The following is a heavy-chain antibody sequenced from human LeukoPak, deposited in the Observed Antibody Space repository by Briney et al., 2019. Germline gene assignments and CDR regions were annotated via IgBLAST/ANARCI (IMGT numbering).Heavy chain of an antibody. CDR1: GYTFTSYG. Sequence: ASVKVSCKASGYTFTSYGISWVRQAPGQGLEWMGWISAYNGNTDYAQKLRGRVTMTTDTSTSTAYMELRSLRSDDTAVYYCARDRSGYYRTSFDYWGQGTLVTVSS. V-gene: IGHV1-18*01. CDR2: ISAYNGNT. CDR3: ARDRSGYYRTSFDY. J-gene: IGHJ4*02. D-gene: IGHD3-22*01.